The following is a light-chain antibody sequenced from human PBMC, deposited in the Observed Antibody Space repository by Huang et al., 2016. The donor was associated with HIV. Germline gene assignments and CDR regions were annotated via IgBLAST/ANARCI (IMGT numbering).Light chain of an antibody. CDR2: DAS. CDR1: QSVGTY. CDR3: QQRYNWPSFT. J-gene: IGKJ4*01. Sequence: EIVLTQSPATLSLSPGERATLACRASQSVGTYLAWYQQKPGQAPRLLIYDASNSATGIPARFSGSGSGADFTLTISSLEPEDFVVYYCQQRYNWPSFTFGGGTKVEI. V-gene: IGKV3-11*01.